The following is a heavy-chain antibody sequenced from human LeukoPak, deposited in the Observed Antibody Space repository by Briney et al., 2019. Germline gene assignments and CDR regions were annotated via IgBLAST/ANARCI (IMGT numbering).Heavy chain of an antibody. CDR2: INHSGST. D-gene: IGHD3-3*01. CDR3: AKYYDFWSGYYDI. V-gene: IGHV4-34*01. J-gene: IGHJ3*02. CDR1: GGSFSGYY. Sequence: SETLSLTCAVYGGSFSGYYWSWIRQPPGKGLEWIGEINHSGSTNYNASLKSRVTISVDTSKNLFSLKLSSVTAADTAVYYCAKYYDFWSGYYDIWGQGTMVTVSS.